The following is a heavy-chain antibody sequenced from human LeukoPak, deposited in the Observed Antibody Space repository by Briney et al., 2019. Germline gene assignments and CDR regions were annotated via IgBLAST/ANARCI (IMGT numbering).Heavy chain of an antibody. D-gene: IGHD3-22*01. CDR2: IYDSGNT. Sequence: PSETLSLTCSVSGDSISGYYWSWIRQPPGKGLEWIGYIYDSGNTNYNPSLKSRATMSVDTSKNQFTLKLSSVTAADTAVYYCARQGFDYYDSSGYFLFDYWGQGTLVTVSS. CDR1: GDSISGYY. V-gene: IGHV4-59*08. J-gene: IGHJ4*02. CDR3: ARQGFDYYDSSGYFLFDY.